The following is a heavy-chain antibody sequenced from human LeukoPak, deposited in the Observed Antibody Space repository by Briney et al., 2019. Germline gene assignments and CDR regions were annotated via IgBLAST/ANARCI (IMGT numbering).Heavy chain of an antibody. J-gene: IGHJ4*02. D-gene: IGHD3-3*01. CDR2: ISGSGGST. CDR3: AKASTFLEWLLPFDY. V-gene: IGHV3-23*01. Sequence: PGGSLRLSCAASGFTFSSYAMSWVRQAPGKGLEWVSAISGSGGSTYYADSVKGRFTISRDNSKNTLYLQMNSLRAEDTAVYYCAKASTFLEWLLPFDYWGQGTLVTVSS. CDR1: GFTFSSYA.